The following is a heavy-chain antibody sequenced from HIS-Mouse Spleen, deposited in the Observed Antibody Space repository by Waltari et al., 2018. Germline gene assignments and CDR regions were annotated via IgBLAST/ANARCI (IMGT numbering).Heavy chain of an antibody. CDR3: ARVNGIAVAGTDAFDI. J-gene: IGHJ3*02. CDR2: ISYDGSNK. V-gene: IGHV3-30-3*01. Sequence: QVQLVESGGGVVQPGRYLRLSCAASGFTFSSYAMHWVRQAPGKGLEWVAVISYDGSNKYYADSVKGRFTISRDNSKNTLYLQMNSLRAEDTAVYYCARVNGIAVAGTDAFDIWGQGTMVTVSS. CDR1: GFTFSSYA. D-gene: IGHD6-19*01.